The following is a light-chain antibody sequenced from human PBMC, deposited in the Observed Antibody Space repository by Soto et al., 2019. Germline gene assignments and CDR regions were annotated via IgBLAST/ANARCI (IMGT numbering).Light chain of an antibody. J-gene: IGKJ4*01. Sequence: MVMTQAPVTLSVSQWERATLCCRASQGIGDTLAWYQHKPGQTPRLLIYGASSRATGIPARFSGSGSGTDFTLTISSLGPEDFAVYYCQQRSNWLFGGGTKVDIK. CDR1: QGIGDT. CDR3: QQRSNWL. CDR2: GAS. V-gene: IGKV3D-11*01.